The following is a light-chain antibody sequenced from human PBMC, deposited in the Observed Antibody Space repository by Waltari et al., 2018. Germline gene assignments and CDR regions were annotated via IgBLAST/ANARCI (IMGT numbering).Light chain of an antibody. CDR2: RDS. CDR1: TSNTGNNF. V-gene: IGLV1-47*01. J-gene: IGLJ2*01. Sequence: QSVLTQPPSASAAPGQRVNIPCSGRTSNTGNNFFYWYQQLPGTAPRLVIHRDSQRPSGIPDRFSGSKSGTSASLAISGLRSEDEADYYCASWDDILIGRLFGGGTKLTVL. CDR3: ASWDDILIGRL.